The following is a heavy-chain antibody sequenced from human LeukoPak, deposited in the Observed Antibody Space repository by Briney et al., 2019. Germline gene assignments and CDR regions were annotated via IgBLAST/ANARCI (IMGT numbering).Heavy chain of an antibody. CDR2: INPNSGGT. CDR3: ARLIPVGYSYGRLGGYFDY. D-gene: IGHD5-18*01. V-gene: IGHV1-2*02. Sequence: ASVKVSCKASGYTFTGYYMHWVRQAPGQGLEWMGWINPNSGGTNYAQRFQGRVTMTRDTSISTAYMELSRLRSDDTAVYYCARLIPVGYSYGRLGGYFDYWGQGTLVTVSS. CDR1: GYTFTGYY. J-gene: IGHJ4*02.